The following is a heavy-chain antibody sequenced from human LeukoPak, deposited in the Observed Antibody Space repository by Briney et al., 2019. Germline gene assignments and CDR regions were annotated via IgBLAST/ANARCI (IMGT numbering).Heavy chain of an antibody. V-gene: IGHV3-23*01. CDR2: ISGSGGST. Sequence: GGSLRLSCAASGFTFSSYAMSWVRQAPGKGLEWVSAISGSGGSTYYADSVKGRFTISRDNSKNTLYLQMNSLRAEDTAVYYCAKGALWFGELNRDAFDIWGQGTMVTVSS. CDR1: GFTFSSYA. J-gene: IGHJ3*02. D-gene: IGHD3-10*01. CDR3: AKGALWFGELNRDAFDI.